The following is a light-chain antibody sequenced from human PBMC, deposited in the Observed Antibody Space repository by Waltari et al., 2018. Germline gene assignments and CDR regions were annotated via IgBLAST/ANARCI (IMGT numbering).Light chain of an antibody. V-gene: IGKV1-39*01. CDR3: QQSYSTPRWT. CDR2: AAS. J-gene: IGKJ1*01. Sequence: DIQMTQSPSSLSASVGDRVTITCRASPSISSYLNWYQQKPGKAPKPLIYAASSLQSGVPSRFSSSRSGTDFTLTISSLQPEDFATYYCQQSYSTPRWTFGQGTKVEIK. CDR1: PSISSY.